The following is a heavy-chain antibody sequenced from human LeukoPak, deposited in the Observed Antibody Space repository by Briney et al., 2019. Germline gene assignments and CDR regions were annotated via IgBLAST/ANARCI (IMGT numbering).Heavy chain of an antibody. CDR2: INHSGST. Sequence: SETLSLTCAVYGGSFSGYSWTWIRQPPGKGLEWIGEINHSGSTNYNPSLKSRVTISVDTSKNQFSLKLSSVTAADTAVYYCARHRPLYYDYVWGSYRKSYYFDYWGQGTLVTVSS. D-gene: IGHD3-16*02. V-gene: IGHV4-34*01. CDR1: GGSFSGYS. CDR3: ARHRPLYYDYVWGSYRKSYYFDY. J-gene: IGHJ4*02.